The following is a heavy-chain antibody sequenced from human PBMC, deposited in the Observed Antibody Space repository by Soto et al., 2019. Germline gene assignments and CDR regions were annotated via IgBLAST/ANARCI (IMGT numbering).Heavy chain of an antibody. CDR1: GFTFNNAW. CDR3: TTEPYRDCISSRCPGYFDY. CDR2: IQSKTDGGTT. J-gene: IGHJ4*02. V-gene: IGHV3-15*07. D-gene: IGHD2-2*01. Sequence: VGSLRLSCAASGFTFNNAWMNWVRQAPGKGLEWVGRIQSKTDGGTTDYAAPVKGRFTISRDDSKNTLFLQMNSLKVEDTAMYYCTTEPYRDCISSRCPGYFDYWGQGTLVTVSS.